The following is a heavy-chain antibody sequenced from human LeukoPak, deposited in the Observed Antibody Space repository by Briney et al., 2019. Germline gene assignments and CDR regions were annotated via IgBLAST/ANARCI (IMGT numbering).Heavy chain of an antibody. J-gene: IGHJ4*02. D-gene: IGHD6-13*01. CDR3: AKIEGSSWLIDY. CDR2: ISSSSSYI. V-gene: IGHV3-21*01. CDR1: GFTFSSYS. Sequence: GGSLRLSCAASGFTFSSYSMNWVRQAPGKGLEWISSISSSSSYIYYADSVKGRFTISRDNAKNSLYLQMNSLRAEDTAVYYCAKIEGSSWLIDYWGQGTLVTVSS.